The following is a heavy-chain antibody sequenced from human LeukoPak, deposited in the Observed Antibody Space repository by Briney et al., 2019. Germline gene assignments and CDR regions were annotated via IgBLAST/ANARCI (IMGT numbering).Heavy chain of an antibody. D-gene: IGHD5-12*01. CDR2: IIGSGGST. V-gene: IGHV3-23*01. CDR3: AKGAYDYIEVAYFDY. CDR1: GFTISSYF. Sequence: GGSLRLSCAASGFTISSYFMSWVRQAPGKGLEWVSGIIGSGGSTYYADSVKGRFTISRDNSKNTLYLQVNSLTAEDTAVYYCAKGAYDYIEVAYFDYWGQGTLVTVSS. J-gene: IGHJ4*02.